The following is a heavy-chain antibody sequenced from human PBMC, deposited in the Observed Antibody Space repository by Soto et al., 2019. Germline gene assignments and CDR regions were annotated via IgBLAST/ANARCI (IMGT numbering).Heavy chain of an antibody. J-gene: IGHJ4*02. V-gene: IGHV4-59*01. CDR3: ARAPREAIPEY. Sequence: PSETMSLTCTVSNGSISNYYWTWIRQPPGKGLEWIGFVYYSGTTNYNPSLKSRVTMSVHTPKNQFSLKLRSVTPADTAIYYCARAPREAIPEYWGKGTLVT. CDR1: NGSISNYY. CDR2: VYYSGTT.